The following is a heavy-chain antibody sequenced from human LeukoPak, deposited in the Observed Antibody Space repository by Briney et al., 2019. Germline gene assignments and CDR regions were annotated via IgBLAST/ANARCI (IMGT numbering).Heavy chain of an antibody. CDR2: IVSKTDGETT. Sequence: GGSLRLSCAASGVTFTKAWMSWVRQAPGKGLEWLGRIVSKTDGETTDYAAPVKGRFTISRDDSKNTLYLQMNSLKTEDTAVYYCTTTTVTTGIYYYYYYMDVWGKGTTVTISS. D-gene: IGHD4-17*01. J-gene: IGHJ6*03. CDR1: GVTFTKAW. CDR3: TTTTVTTGIYYYYYYMDV. V-gene: IGHV3-15*04.